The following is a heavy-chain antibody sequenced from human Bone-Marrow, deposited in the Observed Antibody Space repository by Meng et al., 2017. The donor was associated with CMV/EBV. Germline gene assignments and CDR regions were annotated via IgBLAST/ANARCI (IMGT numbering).Heavy chain of an antibody. D-gene: IGHD4-11*01. V-gene: IGHV4-34*01. J-gene: IGHJ6*02. CDR2: INHSGST. Sequence: SETLSLTCAVYGGSFSGYYWSWIRQPPGKGLEWIGEINHSGSTNYNPSLKSRVTISVDTSKNQFSLKLSSVTAADTAVYYCARTTVTTNPYSYYYYGMDVWGQGTTVTVSS. CDR3: ARTTVTTNPYSYYYYGMDV. CDR1: GGSFSGYY.